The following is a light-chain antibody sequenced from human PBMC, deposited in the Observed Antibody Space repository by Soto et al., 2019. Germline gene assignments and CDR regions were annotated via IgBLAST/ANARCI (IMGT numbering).Light chain of an antibody. V-gene: IGLV1-44*01. CDR1: SSKIGINT. Sequence: QSVLIQPPSASGTPGQRVTISCSGSSSKIGINTVNWYQQLPKTAPKLLIYGNNQRPSGVPDRFSGSKSGTSASLAISGLQSEDEADYYCAAWDDSLNGPVFGGGTKLTVL. CDR3: AAWDDSLNGPV. J-gene: IGLJ3*02. CDR2: GNN.